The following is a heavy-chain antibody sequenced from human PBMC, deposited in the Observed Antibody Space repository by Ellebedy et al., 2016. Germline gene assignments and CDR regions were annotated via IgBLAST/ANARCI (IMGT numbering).Heavy chain of an antibody. CDR2: IYYSGST. CDR3: ASPDFWSGSLDV. D-gene: IGHD3-3*01. J-gene: IGHJ6*04. V-gene: IGHV4-39*01. Sequence: SETLSLXXTVSGGSISSSSYYWGWIRQPPGKGLEWIGSIYYSGSTYYNPSLKSRVTISVDTSKNQFSLKLSSVTAADTAVYYCASPDFWSGSLDVWGKGTTVTVSS. CDR1: GGSISSSSYY.